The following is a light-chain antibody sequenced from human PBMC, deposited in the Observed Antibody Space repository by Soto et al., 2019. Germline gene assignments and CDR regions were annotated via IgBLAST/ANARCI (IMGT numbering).Light chain of an antibody. J-gene: IGLJ2*01. CDR1: NIGSKS. V-gene: IGLV3-21*04. Sequence: SYELTQPPSVSVAPGKTARITCGGNNIGSKSVHWYQQKAGQAPILAMYYDSDRPSGIPERFSGSNSGNTATLTISTVEAGDAAAYYCYVWDISSNHVVFGGGTKLTVL. CDR2: YDS. CDR3: YVWDISSNHVV.